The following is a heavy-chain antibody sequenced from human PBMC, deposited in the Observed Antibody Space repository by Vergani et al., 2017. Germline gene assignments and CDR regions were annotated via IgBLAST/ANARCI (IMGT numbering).Heavy chain of an antibody. V-gene: IGHV4-59*01. CDR3: ARVTRGDFDY. D-gene: IGHD4-11*01. J-gene: IGHJ4*02. Sequence: QVQLQESGPGLVKPSETLSLTCTVSGGFISSYYWSWIRQPPGKGLEWIGYIYYSGSTNYNPSLKSRVTISVDTSKNQFSLKLSSVTAADTAVYYCARVTRGDFDYWGQGTLVTVSS. CDR2: IYYSGST. CDR1: GGFISSYY.